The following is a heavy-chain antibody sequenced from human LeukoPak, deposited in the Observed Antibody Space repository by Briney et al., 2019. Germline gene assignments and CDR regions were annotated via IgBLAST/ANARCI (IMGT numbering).Heavy chain of an antibody. Sequence: KPSEAPFPTCTVSGGSISSRSFNLGGIRHSPREGPGGIWSGYHSGTTYYNPSLESRVSIFIDTSKNQFSLKLSSVTAADTAVYYCARGSRDGYNTFDYWGQGTLVTVSS. V-gene: IGHV4-39*01. D-gene: IGHD5-24*01. CDR3: ARGSRDGYNTFDY. CDR2: GYHSGTT. CDR1: GGSISSRSFN. J-gene: IGHJ4*02.